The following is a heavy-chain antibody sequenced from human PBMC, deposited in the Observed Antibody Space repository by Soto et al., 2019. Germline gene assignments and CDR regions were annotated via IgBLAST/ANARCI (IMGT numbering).Heavy chain of an antibody. D-gene: IGHD3-3*01. CDR1: GFTFSGYA. CDR3: AKVDYDFWSGYLDY. V-gene: IGHV3-23*01. Sequence: PGGSLRLSCAASGFTFSGYAMSWVRQAPGKGLEWVSAISGSGGSTYYADSVKGRFTISRDNSKNTLYLQMNSLRAGDTAVYYCAKVDYDFWSGYLDYWGQGTLVTVSS. J-gene: IGHJ4*02. CDR2: ISGSGGST.